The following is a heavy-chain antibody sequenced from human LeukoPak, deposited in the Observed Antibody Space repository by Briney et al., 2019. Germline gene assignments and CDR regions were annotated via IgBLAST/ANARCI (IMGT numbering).Heavy chain of an antibody. J-gene: IGHJ4*02. V-gene: IGHV3-30*04. D-gene: IGHD6-19*01. CDR2: TSSDGRNK. Sequence: GGSLRLSCAASGFTLSSYAMHWVRQAPGKGLEWVAVTSSDGRNKYYADSVKGRFTISRDNSKNTLYLQMNSLRAEDTAVYYCARAEGDSSPFDYWGQGTLVTVSS. CDR3: ARAEGDSSPFDY. CDR1: GFTLSSYA.